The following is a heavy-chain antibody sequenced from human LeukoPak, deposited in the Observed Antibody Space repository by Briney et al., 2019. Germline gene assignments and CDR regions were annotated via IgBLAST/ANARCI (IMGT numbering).Heavy chain of an antibody. V-gene: IGHV3-74*01. Sequence: GGSLRLSCAASGFTFSTYCMHWVRQPPGKGLVWVSQICTDRGSIKYADSVRGRFTISRDNAKNTLYLQMNSLRAEDTAVYYCVRGVPVTPGIDYWGQGTLVTVSS. J-gene: IGHJ4*02. CDR3: VRGVPVTPGIDY. D-gene: IGHD2-2*01. CDR1: GFTFSTYC. CDR2: ICTDRGSI.